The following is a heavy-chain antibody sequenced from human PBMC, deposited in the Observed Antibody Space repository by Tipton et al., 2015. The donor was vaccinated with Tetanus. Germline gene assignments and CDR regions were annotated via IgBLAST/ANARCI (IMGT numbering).Heavy chain of an antibody. V-gene: IGHV5-51*01. CDR1: GYIFNNYW. CDR3: ARAHCTDGVCNFDF. CDR2: IYPGDSDT. Sequence: QLVQSGGEVKEPGESLKISCKGSGYIFNNYWIGWVRQKPGKGLEWMGIIYPGDSDTRYSPSFQGQVTIPVDKSINTAYLQWSSLKASDTSMFYCARAHCTDGVCNFDFWGQGALVTVAS. J-gene: IGHJ4*02. D-gene: IGHD2-8*01.